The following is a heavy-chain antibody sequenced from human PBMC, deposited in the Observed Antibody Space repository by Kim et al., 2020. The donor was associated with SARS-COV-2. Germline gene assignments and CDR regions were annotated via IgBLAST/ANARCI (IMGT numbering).Heavy chain of an antibody. CDR3: ARDVLYFGVLP. CDR2: T. J-gene: IGHJ5*02. Sequence: TGYADSVKGRFTISRDNAKNTLYLQMNSLRAEDTAVYYCARDVLYFGVLPWGQGTLVTVSS. D-gene: IGHD3-3*01. V-gene: IGHV3-74*01.